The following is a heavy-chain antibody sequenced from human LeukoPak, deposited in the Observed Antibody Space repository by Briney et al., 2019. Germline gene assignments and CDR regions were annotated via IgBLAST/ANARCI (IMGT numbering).Heavy chain of an antibody. Sequence: SETLSLTCTVCGGSISNYYWSWIRQPPGKGLEWIGYIYYSGSTNYNPSLKSRVTISVDTSKNQFSLKLSSVTAADTAVYYCATRGSYYRGYFDYWGQGTLVTVSS. CDR3: ATRGSYYRGYFDY. CDR1: GGSISNYY. D-gene: IGHD1-26*01. J-gene: IGHJ4*02. CDR2: IYYSGST. V-gene: IGHV4-59*12.